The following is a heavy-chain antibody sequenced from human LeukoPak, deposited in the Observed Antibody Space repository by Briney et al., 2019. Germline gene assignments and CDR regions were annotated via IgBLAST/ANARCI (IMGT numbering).Heavy chain of an antibody. CDR1: GLTFSNFK. D-gene: IGHD3-3*01. V-gene: IGHV3-48*03. Sequence: GGSLRLSCVVSGLTFSNFKMNWVRQAPGKGLEWVSYISDSGRTTFYADSVKGRFTISRDNAKNSLYLQMSSLRVEDTAVYYCASWGGNAQSDSWSGPFDYWGQGTLVTVSS. J-gene: IGHJ4*02. CDR2: ISDSGRTT. CDR3: ASWGGNAQSDSWSGPFDY.